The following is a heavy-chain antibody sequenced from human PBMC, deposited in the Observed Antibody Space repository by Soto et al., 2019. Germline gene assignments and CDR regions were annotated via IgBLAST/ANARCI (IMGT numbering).Heavy chain of an antibody. CDR1: RIIFSDYT. CDR3: AKRVEYSSSWAYFEH. V-gene: IGHV3-23*01. D-gene: IGHD6-6*01. CDR2: ISTSGGDT. Sequence: GGSLRLSCAASRIIFSDYTMSWDRQAPWKGLEWVSAISTSGGDTYEADSVTGRFAISRDHSKNTLSLQMNSLRAGDMAIYYCAKRVEYSSSWAYFEHWGRVTLGTVSS. J-gene: IGHJ4*02.